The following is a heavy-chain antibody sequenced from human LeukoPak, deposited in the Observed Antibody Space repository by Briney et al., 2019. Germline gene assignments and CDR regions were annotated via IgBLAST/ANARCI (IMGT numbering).Heavy chain of an antibody. CDR2: IYYSGST. Sequence: SETLSLTCTVSGGSISSYYWTWIRQPPGKGLEWIGNIYYSGSTNYNPSLKSRVSMSVDTSNIQFSLKLSSVTAADTAVYYCARGGTYNGILSFDPWGEGTLVTVSS. CDR1: GGSISSYY. V-gene: IGHV4-59*01. CDR3: ARGGTYNGILSFDP. J-gene: IGHJ5*02. D-gene: IGHD1-14*01.